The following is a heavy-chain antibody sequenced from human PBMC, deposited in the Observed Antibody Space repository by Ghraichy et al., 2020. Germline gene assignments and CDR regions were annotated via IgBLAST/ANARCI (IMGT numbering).Heavy chain of an antibody. Sequence: ASVKVSCKSSGYTFIIDAITWVRQVPGQRLEWMGWISPYFRNTTYAQRFQGRVTMTTDTSTSTAYRELTSLRSDDTAVHYCARVKNYDSSGEDYYYGLDVWGKGTTVTVSS. J-gene: IGHJ6*04. V-gene: IGHV1-18*01. CDR1: GYTFIIDA. D-gene: IGHD3-22*01. CDR3: ARVKNYDSSGEDYYYGLDV. CDR2: ISPYFRNT.